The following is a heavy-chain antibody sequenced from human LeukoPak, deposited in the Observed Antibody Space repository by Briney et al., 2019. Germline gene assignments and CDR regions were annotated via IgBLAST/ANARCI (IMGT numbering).Heavy chain of an antibody. CDR1: GFTFSGSA. CDR2: IRSKANSYAT. V-gene: IGHV3-73*01. J-gene: IGHJ5*02. D-gene: IGHD6-13*01. CDR3: TRHVEIAAANWFDP. Sequence: PGGPLRLSCAASGFTFSGSAMHWVRQASGKGLEWVGRIRSKANSYATAYAASVKGRFTISRDDSKNTAYLQMNSLKAEDTAVYYCTRHVEIAAANWFDPWGQGTLVTVSS.